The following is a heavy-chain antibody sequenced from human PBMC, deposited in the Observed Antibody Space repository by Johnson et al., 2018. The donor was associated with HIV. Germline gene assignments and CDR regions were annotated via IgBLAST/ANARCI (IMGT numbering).Heavy chain of an antibody. D-gene: IGHD1-26*01. Sequence: VQLVEAGGGVVQPERSRRLSCAASGTTFTNAWMSGLRQAQGTRLEWVGRIKRNPDGAAVHYAAPVTGRLTVSRDDSKYTLDLPMNSLETEDTAVYYCTTDLEGELLHDAVDIWGQGTMVTVSA. CDR3: TTDLEGELLHDAVDI. CDR2: IKRNPDGAAV. V-gene: IGHV3-15*01. CDR1: GTTFTNAW. J-gene: IGHJ3*02.